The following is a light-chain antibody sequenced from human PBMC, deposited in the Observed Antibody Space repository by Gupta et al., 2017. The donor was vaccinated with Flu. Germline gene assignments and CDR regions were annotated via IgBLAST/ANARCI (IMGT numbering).Light chain of an antibody. Sequence: MRESPSSLSASVGDRVTITCRASQGITNDLGWYQQKPGKAPKLLIYAASTLEDRVPSRFSGSGSGTDFTLTISSLQPEDFATYYCLQDYNYPLTFGGGTKVEIQ. CDR2: AAS. J-gene: IGKJ4*01. CDR3: LQDYNYPLT. CDR1: QGITND. V-gene: IGKV1-6*01.